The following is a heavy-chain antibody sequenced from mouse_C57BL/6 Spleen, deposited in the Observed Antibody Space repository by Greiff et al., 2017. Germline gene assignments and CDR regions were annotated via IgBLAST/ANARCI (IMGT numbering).Heavy chain of an antibody. J-gene: IGHJ1*03. Sequence: EVQVVESEGGLVQPGSSMKLSCTASGFTFSDYYMALVRQVPEKGLEWVANINYDGSSTYYLDSLKSRFIISRDNAKNILYLQMSSLKSEDTATYYCARERFITTVVADWYFDVWGTGTTVTVSS. CDR1: GFTFSDYY. CDR3: ARERFITTVVADWYFDV. D-gene: IGHD1-1*01. V-gene: IGHV5-16*01. CDR2: INYDGSST.